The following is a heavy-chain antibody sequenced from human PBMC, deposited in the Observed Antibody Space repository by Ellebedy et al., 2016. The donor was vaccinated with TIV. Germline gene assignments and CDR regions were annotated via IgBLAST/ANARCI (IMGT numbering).Heavy chain of an antibody. CDR1: GFSFSRFW. CDR2: IYSGGAT. CDR3: ARKYIYGFD. D-gene: IGHD5-18*01. J-gene: IGHJ4*02. Sequence: PGGSLRLSCAASGFSFSRFWMTWVRQAPGKGLEWVSVIYSGGATSYADSVKGRFTISRDNSKNTLYLQMNSLRVEDTAVYYCARKYIYGFDWGQGTLVTVSS. V-gene: IGHV3-66*01.